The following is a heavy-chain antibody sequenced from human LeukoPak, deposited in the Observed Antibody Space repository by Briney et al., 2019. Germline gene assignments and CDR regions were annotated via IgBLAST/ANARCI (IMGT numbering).Heavy chain of an antibody. V-gene: IGHV4-39*01. CDR3: ARHYHHNIAVVIAPHI. D-gene: IGHD2-15*01. CDR1: GGSISSGSYY. CDR2: IRYSGST. Sequence: SETLSLTCTVSGGSISSGSYYWGWIRQPPGKGLEWIGSIRYSGSTYYNPALKGRVTISVDTSKNQFSLNLSAATAADTAVYYCARHYHHNIAVVIAPHIWGQGTLVTVSS. J-gene: IGHJ4*02.